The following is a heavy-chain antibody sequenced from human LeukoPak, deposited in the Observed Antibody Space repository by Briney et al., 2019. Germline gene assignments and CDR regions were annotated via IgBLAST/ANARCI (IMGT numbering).Heavy chain of an antibody. Sequence: SETLSLTCAVSGDSISSGHHWGWIRQPPGKGLEWIGSIFHIGSTYYNPSLKSRLTISVDTSKNQFSLRLTSVTAADTAVYYCARLVTTVTTGADYWGQGTLVTVSS. D-gene: IGHD4-11*01. CDR1: GDSISSGHH. J-gene: IGHJ4*02. CDR2: IFHIGST. CDR3: ARLVTTVTTGADY. V-gene: IGHV4-38-2*01.